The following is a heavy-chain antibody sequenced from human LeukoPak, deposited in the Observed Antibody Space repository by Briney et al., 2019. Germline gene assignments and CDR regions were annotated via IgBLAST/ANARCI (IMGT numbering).Heavy chain of an antibody. V-gene: IGHV1-2*02. D-gene: IGHD5-12*01. CDR3: ARVRGFSGYAGFDY. J-gene: IGHJ4*02. CDR1: GYTFSDYY. CDR2: INPSSGGT. Sequence: GASMKVSCKAFGYTFSDYYVHWVRQAPGQGLEWMGWINPSSGGTNYAQKFQGRVTMTRATPVSTAHMELSRLRYDDSAVYYCARVRGFSGYAGFDYWGQGTLVTVSS.